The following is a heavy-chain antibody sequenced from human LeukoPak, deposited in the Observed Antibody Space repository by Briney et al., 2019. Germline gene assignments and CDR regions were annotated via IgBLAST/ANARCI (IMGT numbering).Heavy chain of an antibody. D-gene: IGHD6-13*01. V-gene: IGHV1-24*01. J-gene: IGHJ6*02. Sequence: ASVKVSCKVSGYTLAELSMHWVRQAPGKGLEWMGGFDPEDGETIYAQKFQGRVTMTEDTSTDTAYMELSSLRSEDTAVYYCATPPPAAGTRPYYYYYGMDVWAKGPRSPPP. CDR2: FDPEDGET. CDR3: ATPPPAAGTRPYYYYYGMDV. CDR1: GYTLAELS.